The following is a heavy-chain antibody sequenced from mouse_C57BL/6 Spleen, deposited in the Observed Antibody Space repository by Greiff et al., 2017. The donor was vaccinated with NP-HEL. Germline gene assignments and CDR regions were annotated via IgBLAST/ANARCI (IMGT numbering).Heavy chain of an antibody. CDR1: GFNIKDYY. V-gene: IGHV14-2*01. J-gene: IGHJ3*01. CDR3: ARGLITTVVAPFAY. CDR2: IDPEDGET. Sequence: EVKLVESGAELVKPGASVKLSCTASGFNIKDYYMHWVKQRTEQGLEWIGRIDPEDGETKYAPKFQGKATITADTSSNTAYLQLSSLTSEDTAVYYCARGLITTVVAPFAYWGQGTLVTVSA. D-gene: IGHD1-1*01.